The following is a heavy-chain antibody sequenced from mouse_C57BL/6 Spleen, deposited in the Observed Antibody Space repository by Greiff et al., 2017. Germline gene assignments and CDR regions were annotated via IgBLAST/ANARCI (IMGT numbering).Heavy chain of an antibody. J-gene: IGHJ4*01. V-gene: IGHV14-2*01. D-gene: IGHD6-1*01. Sequence: VQLQQSGAELVKPGASVKLSCTASGFTFTGYCMHWVKQRPGQGLEWIGRIDPADGDTNYDPKFKGKATITADTSSNTAYLQLSSLTSEDTAVYYSAVCRYDIDYWGQGTSLTVSS. CDR3: AVCRYDIDY. CDR2: IDPADGDT. CDR1: GFTFTGYC.